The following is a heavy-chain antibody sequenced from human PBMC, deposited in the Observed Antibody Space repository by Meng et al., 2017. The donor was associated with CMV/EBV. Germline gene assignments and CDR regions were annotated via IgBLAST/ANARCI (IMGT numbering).Heavy chain of an antibody. V-gene: IGHV1-69*01. D-gene: IGHD3-10*01. CDR2: IIPIFGTA. CDR3: ARRGSYYGSGSYYNWFDP. CDR1: GGTFSSYA. Sequence: VPLGQLGGGVKKPGSPVKVSCKASGGTFSSYAISWVRQAPGQGLEWMGGIIPIFGTANYAQKFQGRVTITADESTSTAYMELSSLRSEDTAVYYCARRGSYYGSGSYYNWFDPWGQGTLVTVSS. J-gene: IGHJ5*02.